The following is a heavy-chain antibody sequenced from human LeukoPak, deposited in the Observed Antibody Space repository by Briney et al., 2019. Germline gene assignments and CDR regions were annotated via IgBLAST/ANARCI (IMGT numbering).Heavy chain of an antibody. CDR2: ISSSSSTI. CDR3: AITQETYYDILTPPHY. Sequence: GGSLRLSCAASGFTFSSYSMNWVRQAPGKGLEWVSYISSSSSTIYYADSVKGRFTISRDNSKNTLYLQMNSLRAEDTAVYYCAITQETYYDILTPPHYWGQGTLVTVSS. D-gene: IGHD3-9*01. J-gene: IGHJ4*02. V-gene: IGHV3-48*01. CDR1: GFTFSSYS.